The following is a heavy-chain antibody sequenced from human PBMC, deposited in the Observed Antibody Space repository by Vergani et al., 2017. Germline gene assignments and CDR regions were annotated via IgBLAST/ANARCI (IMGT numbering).Heavy chain of an antibody. CDR1: GFTFSSYG. J-gene: IGHJ6*03. Sequence: QVQLVESGGGVVQPGRSLRLSCAASGFTFSSYGMHWVRQAPGKGLEWVAVIWYDGSNKYYADSVKGRFTISRDNSKNTLYLQMNSLRAEDTAVYYCARADIVVVPAGLSYMDVWGKGTTVTVSS. CDR3: ARADIVVVPAGLSYMDV. CDR2: IWYDGSNK. D-gene: IGHD2-2*01. V-gene: IGHV3-33*01.